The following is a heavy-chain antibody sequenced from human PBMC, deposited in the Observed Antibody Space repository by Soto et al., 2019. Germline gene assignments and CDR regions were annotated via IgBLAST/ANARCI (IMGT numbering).Heavy chain of an antibody. J-gene: IGHJ6*03. CDR1: GYTFTSYD. CDR2: MNTNSGNT. V-gene: IGHV1-8*01. Sequence: ASVKVSCKASGYTFTSYDINWVRQATGQRLEKMGWMNTNSGNTGYAQKFQGRVTMTRNTSISTAYMELSSLRSEDTAVYYCARGVLSKVDTAMEPYYYYYYMDVWGKGTTVTVSS. CDR3: ARGVLSKVDTAMEPYYYYYYMDV. D-gene: IGHD5-18*01.